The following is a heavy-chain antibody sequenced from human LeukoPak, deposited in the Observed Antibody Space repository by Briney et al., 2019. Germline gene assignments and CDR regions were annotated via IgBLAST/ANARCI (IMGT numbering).Heavy chain of an antibody. V-gene: IGHV3-23*01. CDR1: EFIFHHYA. J-gene: IGHJ5*02. CDR3: VKAASNIVIVPAAFDP. D-gene: IGHD2-2*01. CDR2: ITGTGAST. Sequence: GGSLRLSCAASEFIFHHYAMGWVRQAPGKGLEWVSLITGTGASTYYADPVRGRFTISRDNSKNTLYLQLNSLRAEDTAIYYCVKAASNIVIVPAAFDPWGQGTLVTVSS.